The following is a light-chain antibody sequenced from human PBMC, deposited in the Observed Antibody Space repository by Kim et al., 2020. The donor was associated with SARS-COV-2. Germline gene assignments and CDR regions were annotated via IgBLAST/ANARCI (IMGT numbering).Light chain of an antibody. V-gene: IGKV1-27*01. J-gene: IGKJ4*01. CDR2: AAS. CDR3: QKYHSIPLT. CDR1: QGISNY. Sequence: APGADRVPITCRASQGISNYLAWYQQKPGKGPNLLIYAASTLQLGLPSRFSGSGSGTDFTLTISSLQPEDVATYYCQKYHSIPLTFGGGTKVDIK.